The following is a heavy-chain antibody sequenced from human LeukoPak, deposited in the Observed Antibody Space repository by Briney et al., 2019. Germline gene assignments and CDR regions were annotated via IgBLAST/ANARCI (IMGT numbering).Heavy chain of an antibody. CDR2: IYYSGST. D-gene: IGHD6-6*01. CDR3: AISFIAARHFDY. CDR1: GGSIGRGSYY. J-gene: IGHJ4*02. Sequence: SETLSLTCSVSGGSIGRGSYYWGWIRQSPGKGLEWIGSIYYSGSTNYNPSLKSRVTISVDTSKNQFSLKLSSVTAADTAVYYCAISFIAARHFDYWGQGTLVTVSS. V-gene: IGHV4-39*07.